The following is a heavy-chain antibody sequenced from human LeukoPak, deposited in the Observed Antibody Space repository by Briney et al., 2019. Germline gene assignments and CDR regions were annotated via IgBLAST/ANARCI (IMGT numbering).Heavy chain of an antibody. J-gene: IGHJ4*02. V-gene: IGHV4-34*01. CDR2: INHSGST. Sequence: SETLSLTCAVYGGSFSGYYWSWIRQPPGKGLEWIGEINHSGSTNYNPSLKRRVTISVDTSKNQFSLKLSSVTAADTAVYYCARGLSAIVYWGQGTLVTVSS. CDR1: GGSFSGYY. CDR3: ARGLSAIVY. D-gene: IGHD2-15*01.